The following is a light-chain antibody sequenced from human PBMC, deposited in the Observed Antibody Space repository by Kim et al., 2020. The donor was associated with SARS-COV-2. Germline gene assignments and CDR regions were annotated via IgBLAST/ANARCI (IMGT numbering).Light chain of an antibody. J-gene: IGLJ1*01. Sequence: QSVLTQPPSASGTPGQRVTISCSGSSSNIGTNTVNWYQQVPGTAPKLLVHNNDQQPSGVPDRFSGSKSGTSASLAISGLQSEDEADYYCAAWDDSLHGFVFATGTKVTVL. V-gene: IGLV1-44*01. CDR1: SSNIGTNT. CDR3: AAWDDSLHGFV. CDR2: NND.